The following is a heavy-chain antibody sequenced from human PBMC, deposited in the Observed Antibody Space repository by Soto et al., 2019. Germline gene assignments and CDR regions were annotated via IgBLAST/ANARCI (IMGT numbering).Heavy chain of an antibody. V-gene: IGHV4-34*01. CDR1: GGSFSGYY. D-gene: IGHD2-2*01. Sequence: QVQLQQWGAGLLKPSETLSLTCAVYGGSFSGYYWSWIRQPPGKGLEWIGEINHSGSPNYNPSLKRRVTISVDTSKNQFSLKLSSVTAADTAVYYCARGRSGPLLPAASDYWGQGTLVTVSS. CDR3: ARGRSGPLLPAASDY. CDR2: INHSGSP. J-gene: IGHJ4*02.